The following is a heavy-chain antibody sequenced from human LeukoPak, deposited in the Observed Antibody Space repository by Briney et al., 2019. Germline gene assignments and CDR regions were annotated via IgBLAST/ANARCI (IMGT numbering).Heavy chain of an antibody. V-gene: IGHV3-21*01. CDR3: ARHRGSYYPHDASDI. D-gene: IGHD1-26*01. Sequence: GSLRLSCAASGFTFSSYSMNWVRQAPGKGLEWVSSISSSSSYIYYADSVKGRFTISRDNAKNSLYLQMNSLRAEDTAVYYCARHRGSYYPHDASDIWGQGTMVTVSS. CDR1: GFTFSSYS. CDR2: ISSSSSYI. J-gene: IGHJ3*02.